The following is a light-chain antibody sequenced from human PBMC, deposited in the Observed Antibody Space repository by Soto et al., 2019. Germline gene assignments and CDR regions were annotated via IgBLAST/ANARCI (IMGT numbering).Light chain of an antibody. J-gene: IGLJ1*01. CDR2: SNS. CDR3: AAWDDSLNGYV. V-gene: IGLV1-44*01. CDR1: SSNIGSYT. Sequence: QSVLIQPPSASGTPGQRVTVSCSGGSSNIGSYTVNWYQQLPGAAPKLLIYSNSQRPSGVPDRFSASKSGTSASLAISGLQSEDEAEHYCAAWDDSLNGYVFGPGTKLTVL.